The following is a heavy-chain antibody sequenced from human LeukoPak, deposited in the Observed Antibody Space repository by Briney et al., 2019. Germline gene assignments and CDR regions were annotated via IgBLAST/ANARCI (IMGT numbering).Heavy chain of an antibody. CDR3: ARGRNTIFGVGGIGYGRDV. Sequence: ASVKVSCKASGYTFTSHYMHWVRQAPGQGLEWVGVINPRGGFTSYAQKLQDRVTLTRDTSTTTGYMQLSSLRSEDTAVYYCARGRNTIFGVGGIGYGRDVWGQGTTVTVSS. J-gene: IGHJ6*02. V-gene: IGHV1-46*01. CDR1: GYTFTSHY. CDR2: INPRGGFT. D-gene: IGHD3-3*01.